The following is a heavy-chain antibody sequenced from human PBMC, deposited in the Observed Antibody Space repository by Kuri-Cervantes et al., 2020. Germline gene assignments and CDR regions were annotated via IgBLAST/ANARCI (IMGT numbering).Heavy chain of an antibody. Sequence: GGSLRLSCAASRFTSSNAWMTWVRQAPGKGLEWVGRIKSKTDGGTTDYAAPVKDRFTISRDESKNTLYLQMNSLKTEDTAVYYCTTDWDYYDSSGYVYFDYWGQGTLVTVSS. CDR1: RFTSSNAW. CDR2: IKSKTDGGTT. CDR3: TTDWDYYDSSGYVYFDY. V-gene: IGHV3-15*01. J-gene: IGHJ4*02. D-gene: IGHD3-22*01.